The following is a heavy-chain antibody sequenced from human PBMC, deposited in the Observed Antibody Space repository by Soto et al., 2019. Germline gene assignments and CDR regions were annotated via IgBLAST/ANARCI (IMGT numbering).Heavy chain of an antibody. CDR2: IYYNGTT. CDR1: GGSISSGDYY. V-gene: IGHV4-30-4*01. CDR3: ARALIQLWPHYYYGMDV. J-gene: IGHJ6*02. D-gene: IGHD5-18*01. Sequence: SETLSLTCTVSGGSISSGDYYWSWIRQPPGKGLEWIGYIYYNGTTYYNPSLKSRATISVDTSKNHFSLKVSSVAAADTAVYYCARALIQLWPHYYYGMDVWGQGTTVTVSS.